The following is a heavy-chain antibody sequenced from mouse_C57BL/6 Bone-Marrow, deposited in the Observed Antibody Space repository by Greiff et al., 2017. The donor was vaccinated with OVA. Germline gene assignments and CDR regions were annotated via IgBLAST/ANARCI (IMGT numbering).Heavy chain of an antibody. D-gene: IGHD1-1*01. Sequence: QVTLKVSGPGLLQSSQTLSLSCSFSGFSLSTSGMGVSWISPPPGKGLVWLAHIYWDDDKRYNPSLKSRTIIAKDTSRNQVSLKITSVDPTYTATYDCARRDGGSSSFDYWGQGTTLTVSS. J-gene: IGHJ2*01. CDR1: GFSLSTSGMG. V-gene: IGHV8-12*01. CDR3: ARRDGGSSSFDY. CDR2: IYWDDDK.